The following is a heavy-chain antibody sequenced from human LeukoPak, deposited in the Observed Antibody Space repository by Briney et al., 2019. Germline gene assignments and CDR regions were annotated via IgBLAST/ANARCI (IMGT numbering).Heavy chain of an antibody. CDR1: GGSFSGYY. J-gene: IGHJ4*02. CDR3: AREILRPGGFGELLNYFDY. CDR2: INHSGST. Sequence: PSETLSLTCAVYGGSFSGYYWSWIRQPPGKGLEWIGEINHSGSTNYNPSLKSRVTISVDTSKNQFSLKLSSVTAADTAVYYCAREILRPGGFGELLNYFDYWGQGTLVTVSS. V-gene: IGHV4-34*01. D-gene: IGHD3-10*01.